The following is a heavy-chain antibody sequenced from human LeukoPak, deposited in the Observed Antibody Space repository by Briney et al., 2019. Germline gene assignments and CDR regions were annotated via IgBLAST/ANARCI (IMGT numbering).Heavy chain of an antibody. D-gene: IGHD5-12*01. CDR2: IYPGDSDT. CDR1: GYSFTSYW. J-gene: IGHJ3*02. V-gene: IGHV5-51*01. Sequence: GESLKISCKGSGYSFTSYWIGWVRQMPGKGLEWMGIIYPGDSDTRYSPSFQGQVTISADKSISTAYLQWSSLKASDTAMYYCATSKGSGYDLEANAFDIWGQGTMVTVSS. CDR3: ATSKGSGYDLEANAFDI.